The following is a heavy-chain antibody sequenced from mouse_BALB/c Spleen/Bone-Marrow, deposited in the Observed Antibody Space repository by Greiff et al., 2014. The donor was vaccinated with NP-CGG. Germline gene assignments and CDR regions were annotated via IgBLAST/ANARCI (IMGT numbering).Heavy chain of an antibody. CDR1: WFTFSSFG. CDR3: ARSRLRGYYFDY. Sequence: QLKESGGGLVQPGGARKLSCAASWFTFSSFGMHWVRPAPEKGLEGVAYISSGSSTIYYADTLKGRFTISRDNPKNTLFLQMTSLRSEDTAMYYCARSRLRGYYFDYWGQGTTLTVSS. D-gene: IGHD3-2*02. V-gene: IGHV5-17*02. J-gene: IGHJ2*01. CDR2: ISSGSSTI.